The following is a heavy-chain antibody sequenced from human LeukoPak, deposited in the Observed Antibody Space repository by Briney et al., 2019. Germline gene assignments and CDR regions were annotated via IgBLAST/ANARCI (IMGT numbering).Heavy chain of an antibody. J-gene: IGHJ4*02. CDR3: ARGHSADYYDSSGYYNYFDY. D-gene: IGHD3-22*01. V-gene: IGHV4-39*07. Sequence: SETLSLTCTVSGGSISSSSYYWGWIRQPPGKGLEWIGSIYYSGSTYYNPSLKCRVTISVDTSKNQFSLKPSSVTAADTAVYYCARGHSADYYDSSGYYNYFDYWGQGTLVTVSS. CDR2: IYYSGST. CDR1: GGSISSSSYY.